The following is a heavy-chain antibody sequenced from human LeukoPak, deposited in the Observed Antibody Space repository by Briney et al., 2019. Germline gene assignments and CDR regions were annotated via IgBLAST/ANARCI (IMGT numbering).Heavy chain of an antibody. CDR3: ARANSGRYYLISY. Sequence: ASVKVSCKASGYTFTSYDMHWVRQAPGQGLEWMGWINPNSGGTNYAQKFQGRVTMTRDTSTSTAYMELSSLRSDDTAVYYCARANSGRYYLISYWGEETLVTVSS. CDR2: INPNSGGT. D-gene: IGHD1-26*01. V-gene: IGHV1-2*02. CDR1: GYTFTSYD. J-gene: IGHJ4*02.